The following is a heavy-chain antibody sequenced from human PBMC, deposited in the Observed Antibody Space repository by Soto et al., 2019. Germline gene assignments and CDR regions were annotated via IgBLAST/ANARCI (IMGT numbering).Heavy chain of an antibody. J-gene: IGHJ4*02. CDR1: GDTLSHYG. CDR2: TTAILGTR. D-gene: IGHD5-18*01. V-gene: IGHV1-69*01. CDR3: AAGDSSDTGDH. Sequence: QVQLVQSGAEVKKPGSSVKVSCKASGDTLSHYGVSWVRQVPGKGLEWMGGTTAILGTRDYAQKFQGRMTITSDESTTTSYMEQNGLTSDVTAVSYCAAGDSSDTGDHWGPGTLVTVAS.